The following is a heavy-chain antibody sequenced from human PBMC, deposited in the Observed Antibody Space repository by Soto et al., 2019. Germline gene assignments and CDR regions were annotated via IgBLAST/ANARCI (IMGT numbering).Heavy chain of an antibody. Sequence: GGSLRLCCTASGFNFSDYYMNWIREPPGQRLEWVSYISSSSSYTKYGDSVRGRFTISRDNAKKSLYLQLISLRAEDTAIYYCARGQLGSNSYYYYGTDVWGQGATVTVSS. D-gene: IGHD7-27*01. CDR2: ISSSSSYT. CDR1: GFNFSDYY. V-gene: IGHV3-11*06. CDR3: ARGQLGSNSYYYYGTDV. J-gene: IGHJ6*02.